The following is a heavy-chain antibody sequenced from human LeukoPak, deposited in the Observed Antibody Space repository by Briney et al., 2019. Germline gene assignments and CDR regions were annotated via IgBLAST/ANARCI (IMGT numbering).Heavy chain of an antibody. D-gene: IGHD4-23*01. Sequence: GGSLRLSCAASGFTFSSYAMHWVRQAPGKGLEYVSAISSNGGSTYYANSVKGRFTISRGNSKNTLYLQMGSLRAEDMAVYYCASQHPDGGPFDYWGQGTLVTVSS. CDR2: ISSNGGST. J-gene: IGHJ4*02. CDR3: ASQHPDGGPFDY. CDR1: GFTFSSYA. V-gene: IGHV3-64*01.